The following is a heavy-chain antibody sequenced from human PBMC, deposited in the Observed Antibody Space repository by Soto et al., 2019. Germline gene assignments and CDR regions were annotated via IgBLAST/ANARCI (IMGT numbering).Heavy chain of an antibody. V-gene: IGHV4-34*01. Sequence: QVQLQQWGAGLLKPSETLALTCPVYGGSFSGYYWSWIRQPPGKGLEWIGEINHSGSTNYNPSLKSRVTISVDTSKNHFSLMLSSVTAADTAVYYCARQYCSGGSCFSEIDYWGQGTLVTVSS. CDR2: INHSGST. CDR3: ARQYCSGGSCFSEIDY. J-gene: IGHJ4*02. D-gene: IGHD2-15*01. CDR1: GGSFSGYY.